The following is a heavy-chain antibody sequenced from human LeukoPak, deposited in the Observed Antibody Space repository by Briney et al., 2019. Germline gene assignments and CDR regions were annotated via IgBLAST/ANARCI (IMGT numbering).Heavy chain of an antibody. D-gene: IGHD3-10*01. V-gene: IGHV1-8*01. CDR1: GFTFTNYV. J-gene: IGHJ5*02. CDR3: VRDGEGIAISVNYWFDP. CDR2: MNPVTGNT. Sequence: GASVKVSCKASGFTFTNYVINWVRQTTGQGLEWMGWMNPVTGNTGYARQFQGRITMTRDTSTSTAYMELRSLKSEDTAVYYCVRDGEGIAISVNYWFDPWGQGTLVTVSS.